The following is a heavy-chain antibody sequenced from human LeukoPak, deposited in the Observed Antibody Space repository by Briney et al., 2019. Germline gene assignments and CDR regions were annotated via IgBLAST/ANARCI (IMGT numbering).Heavy chain of an antibody. V-gene: IGHV2-5*01. CDR1: GFSLSTSGVG. CDR3: AHKSVTTNELDY. J-gene: IGHJ4*02. CDR2: IYWNDDK. D-gene: IGHD4-17*01. Sequence: SGPTLVNPTQTLTLTCTFSGFSLSTSGVGVGWIRQPPGRALEWLALIYWNDDKRYSPSLKSRLTITKDTSKNQVVLTMTNMDPVDTATYYCAHKSVTTNELDYWGQGTLVTVSS.